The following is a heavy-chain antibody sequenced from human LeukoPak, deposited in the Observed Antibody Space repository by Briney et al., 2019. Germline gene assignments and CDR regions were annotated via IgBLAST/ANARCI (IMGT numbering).Heavy chain of an antibody. CDR1: GGSFSGDF. D-gene: IGHD2/OR15-2a*01. Sequence: SETLSLTCAVYGGSFSGDFWSWIRQSPGKGLEWIGEINHGGSTTYNPSLKSRVTISVDTSKNQFSLKLSSVTAADTAVYYCARGSRDRRIGRGLNYFDYWGQGTLVTVSS. CDR2: INHGGST. CDR3: ARGSRDRRIGRGLNYFDY. V-gene: IGHV4-34*01. J-gene: IGHJ4*02.